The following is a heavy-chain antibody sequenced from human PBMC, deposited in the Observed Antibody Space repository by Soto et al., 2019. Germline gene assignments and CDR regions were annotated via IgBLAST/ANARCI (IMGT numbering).Heavy chain of an antibody. CDR1: GLTFSSYG. D-gene: IGHD2-21*02. CDR3: AKDLAYCGGDCYPAYYYYGMDV. V-gene: IGHV3-30*18. CDR2: ISYDGSNK. Sequence: SLRLSCAASGLTFSSYGMHWVRQAPGKGLEWVAVISYDGSNKYYADSVKGRFTISRDNSKNTLYLQMNSLRAEDTAVYYCAKDLAYCGGDCYPAYYYYGMDVWGQGTTVTVSS. J-gene: IGHJ6*02.